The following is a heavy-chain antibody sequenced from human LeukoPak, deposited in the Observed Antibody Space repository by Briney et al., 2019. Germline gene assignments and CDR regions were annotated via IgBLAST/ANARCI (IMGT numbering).Heavy chain of an antibody. CDR1: GFTFSSYE. CDR2: ISSSGSTI. CDR3: ARDTGRHYYMDV. Sequence: TRGSLRLSCAASGFTFSSYEMNWVRQAPGKGLEWVSYISSSGSTIYYADSVKGRFTISRDNAKNSLYLQMNSLRAEDTAVYYCARDTGRHYYMDVWGKGTTVTVSS. D-gene: IGHD4-17*01. J-gene: IGHJ6*03. V-gene: IGHV3-48*03.